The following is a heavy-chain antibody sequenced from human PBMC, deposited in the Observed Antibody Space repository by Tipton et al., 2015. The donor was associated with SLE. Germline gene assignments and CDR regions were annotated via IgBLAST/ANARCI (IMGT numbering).Heavy chain of an antibody. J-gene: IGHJ4*02. V-gene: IGHV1-69*01. CDR2: IIPIFGTT. D-gene: IGHD2-15*01. Sequence: QSGPEVKKPGSSVKVSCKASGGTFNSYAISWVRRAPGQGLEWMGGIIPIFGTTNYAQKFQGRVSITADESTSTAYMELSSLRSEDTAVYYCARGEPHCSGGSCYWGYFDYWGQGTLVTVSS. CDR3: ARGEPHCSGGSCYWGYFDY. CDR1: GGTFNSYA.